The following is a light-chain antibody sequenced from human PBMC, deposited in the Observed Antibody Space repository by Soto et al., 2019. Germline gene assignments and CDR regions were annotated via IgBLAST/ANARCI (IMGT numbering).Light chain of an antibody. CDR1: SSNIGAVYD. CDR3: QSYDNSLNAGV. CDR2: GNN. Sequence: QSVLTQPPSGSGAPGQRVTISCTGSSSNIGAVYDVHWYQQFPGTAPKLLIYGNNNRPSGVPDRFSGSKSGTSASLAITGLQTDDEADYYCQSYDNSLNAGVFGGGTKLTVL. J-gene: IGLJ3*02. V-gene: IGLV1-40*01.